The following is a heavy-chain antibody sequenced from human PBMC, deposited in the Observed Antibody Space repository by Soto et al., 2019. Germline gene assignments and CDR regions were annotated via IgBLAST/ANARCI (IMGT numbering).Heavy chain of an antibody. CDR2: INPSGGST. Sequence: QVQLVQSGAEVKKPGASVKVSCKASGYTFTIYYMHWVRQAPGQGLEWMGIINPSGGSTSYAQKFQGRVTMTRDTSTSTVYMELSSLRSEDTAVYYCATALRMGWFDPWGQGTLVTVSS. CDR1: GYTFTIYY. V-gene: IGHV1-46*01. J-gene: IGHJ5*02. D-gene: IGHD2-8*01. CDR3: ATALRMGWFDP.